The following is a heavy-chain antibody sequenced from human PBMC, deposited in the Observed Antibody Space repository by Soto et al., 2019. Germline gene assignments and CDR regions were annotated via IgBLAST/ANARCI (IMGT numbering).Heavy chain of an antibody. CDR3: AKKRWVRNYGDYVAGGDY. J-gene: IGHJ4*02. D-gene: IGHD4-17*01. Sequence: GGSLRLSCAASGFTFSSYAMSWVRQAPGKGLEWVSAISGSGGSTYYADSVKGRFTISRDNSKNTLYLQMNSLRAEDTAVYYCAKKRWVRNYGDYVAGGDYWGQGTLVTVSS. V-gene: IGHV3-23*01. CDR2: ISGSGGST. CDR1: GFTFSSYA.